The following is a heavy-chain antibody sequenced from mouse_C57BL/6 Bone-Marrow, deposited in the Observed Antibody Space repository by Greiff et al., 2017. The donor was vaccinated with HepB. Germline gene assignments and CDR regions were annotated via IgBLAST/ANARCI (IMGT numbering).Heavy chain of an antibody. Sequence: VQLQQSGPELVKPGASVKISCKASGYAFSSSWMNWVKQRPGKGLEWIGRIYPGDGDTNYNGKFKGKATLTADKSSSTAYMQLSSLTSEDSAVYFCARRGAYYGSSYLYWYFDVWGTGTTVTVSS. CDR3: ARRGAYYGSSYLYWYFDV. J-gene: IGHJ1*03. CDR2: IYPGDGDT. CDR1: GYAFSSSW. D-gene: IGHD1-1*01. V-gene: IGHV1-82*01.